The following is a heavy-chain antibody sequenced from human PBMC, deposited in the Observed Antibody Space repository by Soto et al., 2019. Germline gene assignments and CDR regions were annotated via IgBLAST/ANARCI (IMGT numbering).Heavy chain of an antibody. CDR1: GGSIRGSY. CDR2: VYYTGST. CDR3: ARSVAVPGAHIDY. D-gene: IGHD6-19*01. Sequence: PWETLSRTCSGSGGSIRGSYWSWIRQSPGKGLEWLGYVYYTGSTNYSPSLRSRVSISVDTSKNEFSLRLSSVTAADTAVYFCARSVAVPGAHIDYWGQGTQVTVSS. J-gene: IGHJ4*02. V-gene: IGHV4-59*01.